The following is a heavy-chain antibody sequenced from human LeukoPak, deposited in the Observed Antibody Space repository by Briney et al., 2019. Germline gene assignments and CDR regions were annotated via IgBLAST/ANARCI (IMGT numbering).Heavy chain of an antibody. CDR1: VFTFSSYA. CDR3: AKGSPAATWFDP. J-gene: IGHJ5*02. V-gene: IGHV3-23*01. CDR2: ISGSGGST. D-gene: IGHD2-2*01. Sequence: GGSLRLSCAASVFTFSSYAMSWVRQAPGKGLEWVSAISGSGGSTYYADSVKGRSTISRDNSKNTLYLQMNSLRAEDTAVYYCAKGSPAATWFDPWGQGTLVTVSS.